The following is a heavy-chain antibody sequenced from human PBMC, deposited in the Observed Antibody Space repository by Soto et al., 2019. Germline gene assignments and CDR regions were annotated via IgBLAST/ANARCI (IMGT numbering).Heavy chain of an antibody. CDR2: VYYSGST. J-gene: IGHJ4*02. CDR1: GDSFSFYY. CDR3: RRVGEGAVVFDC. D-gene: IGHD3-10*02. Sequence: QVQLQESGPGLVKPSETLSLTCTVSGDSFSFYYWSWIRQPPGKGLEWIGYVYYSGSTIYNPSLTSQATISMATSNRPIFLKLDSLTAADTAVYFVRRVGEGAVVFDCWGRGTLVAVSS. V-gene: IGHV4-59*01.